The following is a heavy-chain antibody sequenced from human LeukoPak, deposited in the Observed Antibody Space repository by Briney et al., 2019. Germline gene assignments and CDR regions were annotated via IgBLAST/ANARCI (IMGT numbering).Heavy chain of an antibody. V-gene: IGHV3-74*01. CDR2: INTDGSST. CDR1: GFTFSTFW. J-gene: IGHJ4*02. Sequence: GGSLRLSCAASGFTFSTFWMHWVRQAPGKGLVWVSRINTDGSSTIYADSVKGRFTMSRDNAKNTLYLQMNSLRAEDSAVYYCARSEYSFDYWGQGTLVTVSS. CDR3: ARSEYSFDY.